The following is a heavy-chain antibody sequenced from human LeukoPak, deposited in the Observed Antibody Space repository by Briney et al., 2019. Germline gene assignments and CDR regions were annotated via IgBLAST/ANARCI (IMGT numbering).Heavy chain of an antibody. CDR3: AKAWYSPFDY. CDR2: ITGSGSGT. J-gene: IGHJ4*02. Sequence: AGGSLRLSCAASGFTFSSYAMSWVRQAPGKGLEWVSTITGSGSGTYYADSVKGRFTISRDNSKNTLYLQMNSLRAEDTAVYYCAKAWYSPFDYWGQGALVTVSS. CDR1: GFTFSSYA. V-gene: IGHV3-23*01. D-gene: IGHD6-13*01.